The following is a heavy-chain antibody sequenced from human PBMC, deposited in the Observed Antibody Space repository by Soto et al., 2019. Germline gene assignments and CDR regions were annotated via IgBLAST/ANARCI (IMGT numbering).Heavy chain of an antibody. J-gene: IGHJ4*02. CDR2: IKSKTDGGTT. Sequence: PGGYLRHSSSPSGFTFSTPWMNWVRQAPGKGLEWVGRIKSKTDGGTTDYAAPVKGRFTISRDDSKNTLYLQMNSLKTEDTAVYYCTKVRADYYDSSGPNYWGQGP. CDR1: GFTFSTPW. V-gene: IGHV3-15*07. CDR3: TKVRADYYDSSGPNY. D-gene: IGHD3-22*01.